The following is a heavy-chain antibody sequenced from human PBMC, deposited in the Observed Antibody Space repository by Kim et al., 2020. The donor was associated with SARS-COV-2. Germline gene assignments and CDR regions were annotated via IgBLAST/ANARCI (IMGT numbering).Heavy chain of an antibody. D-gene: IGHD3-22*01. CDR2: ISSSSSYI. CDR1: GFTFSSYS. Sequence: LSLTCAASGFTFSSYSMNWVRQAPGKGLEWVSSISSSSSYIYYADSVKGRFTISRDNAKNSLYLQMNSLRAEDTAVYYCARDRGSSNYYDSSGPPYYFDYWGQGTLVTVSS. J-gene: IGHJ4*02. CDR3: ARDRGSSNYYDSSGPPYYFDY. V-gene: IGHV3-21*01.